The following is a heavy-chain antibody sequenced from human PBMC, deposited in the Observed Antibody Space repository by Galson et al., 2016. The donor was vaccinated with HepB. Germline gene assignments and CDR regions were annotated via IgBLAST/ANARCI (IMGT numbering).Heavy chain of an antibody. CDR2: IYYTGGT. V-gene: IGHV4-61*01. J-gene: IGHJ4*02. D-gene: IGHD1-1*01. CDR1: GDSVNSGTYY. Sequence: SETLSLTCTVSGDSVNSGTYYWSWIRQPPGKGLEWVGYIYYTGGTIYNPSLESRVTISIDTSENQFTLKLSSVTAADPAVYYCARGLWGGTTYYFEFWGQGALVTVSS. CDR3: ARGLWGGTTYYFEF.